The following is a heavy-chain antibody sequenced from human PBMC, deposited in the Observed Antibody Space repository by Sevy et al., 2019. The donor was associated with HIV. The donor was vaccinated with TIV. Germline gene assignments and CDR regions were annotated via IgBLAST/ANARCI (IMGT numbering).Heavy chain of an antibody. CDR2: VYHTGST. CDR1: GGSISVYY. J-gene: IGHJ5*02. V-gene: IGHV4-59*01. Sequence: SETLSLTCTVSGGSISVYYLSWIRQPPGKELEYIGYVYHTGSTNYNPSLKSRVTISVDTSNNQFSLKLTSVTAADTAVYYCARAPPVRSGDDSLNWFDPWGQGTLVTVSS. CDR3: ARAPPVRSGDDSLNWFDP. D-gene: IGHD5-12*01.